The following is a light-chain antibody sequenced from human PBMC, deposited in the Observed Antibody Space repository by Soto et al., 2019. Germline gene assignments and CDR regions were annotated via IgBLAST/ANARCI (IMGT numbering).Light chain of an antibody. CDR2: DVS. CDR1: SSDVGGYNY. CDR3: SSYTTSSTYV. J-gene: IGLJ1*01. Sequence: QSVLTQPAAGSGAPGRSSTISSTGTSSDVGGYNYVSWYQQHPGKAPKLTIYDVSNRPSGVSSRFSGSKSGNTASLTISGLQAEDEADYYCSSYTTSSTYVFGTGTKVTVL. V-gene: IGLV2-14*01.